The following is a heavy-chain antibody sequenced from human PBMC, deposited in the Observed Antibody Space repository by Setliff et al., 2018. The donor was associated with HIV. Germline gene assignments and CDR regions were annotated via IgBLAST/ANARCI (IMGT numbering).Heavy chain of an antibody. J-gene: IGHJ5*02. D-gene: IGHD3-22*01. CDR3: ARHVVVVITVPNWFDP. Sequence: PSETLSLTCTVSGDSINKYYWSWIRQPPGKGLEWIGFIYISGSTYYNPSLKSRVTISVDTSKNQFSLKLSSVTAADTAVYYCARHVVVVITVPNWFDPWGQGTLVTVSS. CDR1: GDSINKYY. V-gene: IGHV4-4*08. CDR2: IYISGST.